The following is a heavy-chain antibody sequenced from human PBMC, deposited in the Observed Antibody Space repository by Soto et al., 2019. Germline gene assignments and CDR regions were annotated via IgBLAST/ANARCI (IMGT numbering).Heavy chain of an antibody. Sequence: PGGSLRLSCAASGFTFSSYGMHWVRQAPGKGLEWVAVISYDGSNKYYADSVKGRFTISRDNSKNTLYLQMNSLRAEDTAVYYCAKDRFLEWLTDYWGQGTLVTVSS. CDR2: ISYDGSNK. D-gene: IGHD3-3*01. J-gene: IGHJ4*02. CDR3: AKDRFLEWLTDY. CDR1: GFTFSSYG. V-gene: IGHV3-30*18.